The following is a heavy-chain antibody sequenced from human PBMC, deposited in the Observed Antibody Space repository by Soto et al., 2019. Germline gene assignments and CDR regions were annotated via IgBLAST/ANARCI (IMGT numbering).Heavy chain of an antibody. V-gene: IGHV1-69*06. CDR1: GGTFSNYV. D-gene: IGHD2-21*01. J-gene: IGHJ4*02. Sequence: QVQLVQSGAEVKKPGSSVKVSCKASGGTFSNYVVNSVRQAPGQGLEWMGRIIPISDAANYAQKFQGRVTITADKSTSTYYMELSSLRSEDTGVYYCARDMTRSVVPYFDFWGQGTLVTVSS. CDR3: ARDMTRSVVPYFDF. CDR2: IIPISDAA.